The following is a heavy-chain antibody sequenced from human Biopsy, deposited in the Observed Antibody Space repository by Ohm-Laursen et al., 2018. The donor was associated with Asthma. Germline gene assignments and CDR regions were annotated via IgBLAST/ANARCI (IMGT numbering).Heavy chain of an antibody. J-gene: IGHJ3*02. D-gene: IGHD1-1*01. CDR1: GFSFNSYG. CDR2: MSFDGRQT. Sequence: SLRLSCAASGFSFNSYGMHWVRQAPGKGLEWVAVMSFDGRQTYYADSVKGRFTISRDNSKNTLYLQMNSLRAEDTAVYYCAKESGSNYAFDIWGQGTMVTASS. CDR3: AKESGSNYAFDI. V-gene: IGHV3-30*18.